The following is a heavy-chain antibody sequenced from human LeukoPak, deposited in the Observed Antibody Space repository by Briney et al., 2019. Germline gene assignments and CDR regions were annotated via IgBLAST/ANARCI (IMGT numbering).Heavy chain of an antibody. CDR3: AREPDCSSTSCCTEYFQH. V-gene: IGHV1-18*01. CDR1: GYTFTSYG. D-gene: IGHD2-2*01. CDR2: ISAYNGNT. Sequence: ASVKVSCKASGYTFTSYGISWVRQAPGQGLEWMGWISAYNGNTNYAQKLQGRVTMTTDTSTSTAYMELRRLRSDDTAVYYCAREPDCSSTSCCTEYFQHWGQGTLVTVSS. J-gene: IGHJ1*01.